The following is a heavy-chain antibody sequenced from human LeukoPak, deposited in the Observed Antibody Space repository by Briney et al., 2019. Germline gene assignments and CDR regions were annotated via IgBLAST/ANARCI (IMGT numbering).Heavy chain of an antibody. CDR1: GFTFNTYG. D-gene: IGHD6-13*01. Sequence: GGSLRLSCAASGFTFNTYGMHWVRQSPGKGLEWVAFIRYDGSDKYYADSVKGRFTISRDNSKNTLYLQMNSLRAEDTAVYYCAKSISAPAAFDYWGQGTLVTVSS. J-gene: IGHJ4*02. CDR2: IRYDGSDK. CDR3: AKSISAPAAFDY. V-gene: IGHV3-30*02.